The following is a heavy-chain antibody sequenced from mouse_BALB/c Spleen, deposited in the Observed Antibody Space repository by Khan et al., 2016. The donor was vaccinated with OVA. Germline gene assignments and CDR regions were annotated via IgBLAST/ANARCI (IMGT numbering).Heavy chain of an antibody. V-gene: IGHV1-9*01. CDR1: GYTFSSYW. J-gene: IGHJ3*01. D-gene: IGHD1-1*01. CDR3: ARGNYYGSSSWSGY. Sequence: QVQLKQSGAELMKPGASVKISCKATGYTFSSYWIEWVKQRPGHGLEWIGEILPGSGRNNYNEKFKGKATFTADTSSNTAYMQLSSLTSEDSAVYYCARGNYYGSSSWSGYWGQGTLVTVSA. CDR2: ILPGSGRN.